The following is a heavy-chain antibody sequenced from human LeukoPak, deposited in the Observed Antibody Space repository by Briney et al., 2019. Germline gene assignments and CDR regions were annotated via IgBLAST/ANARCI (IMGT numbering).Heavy chain of an antibody. Sequence: SVKVSCKASGGTFSSYAISWVRQAPGQGLEWMGGIIPIFGTANYAQKFQGRVTITADESTSTAYMELSSLKSEDTAVYYCARGRGEYSGYYYGMDVWGQGTTVTVSS. CDR3: ARGRGEYSGYYYGMDV. CDR1: GGTFSSYA. D-gene: IGHD5-12*01. J-gene: IGHJ6*02. CDR2: IIPIFGTA. V-gene: IGHV1-69*13.